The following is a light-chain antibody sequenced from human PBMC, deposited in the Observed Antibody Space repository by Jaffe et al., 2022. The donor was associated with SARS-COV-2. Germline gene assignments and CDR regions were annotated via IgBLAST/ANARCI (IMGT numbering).Light chain of an antibody. V-gene: IGKV3-20*01. CDR1: QSISNNY. CDR3: QHYATPTLT. Sequence: EIVLTQSPGTLSLSPGERATLSCRATQSISNNYLAWYQQKPGQTPRLLIYGASSRATGIPDRFSGSGSGTDFTLTISRLEPEDFAVYYCQHYATPTLTFGGGTKVEIK. J-gene: IGKJ4*01. CDR2: GAS.